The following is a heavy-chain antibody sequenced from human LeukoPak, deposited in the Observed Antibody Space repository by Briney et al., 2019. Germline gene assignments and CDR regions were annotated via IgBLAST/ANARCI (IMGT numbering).Heavy chain of an antibody. CDR1: GFTFSSYS. D-gene: IGHD3-22*01. V-gene: IGHV3-21*01. Sequence: GGSLRLSCAASGFTFSSYSMNWVRQAPGKGLEWVSSISRSSNYKYYADSVKGRFTISRDNAKNSLYLQMNSLRAEDTALYYCASSRYDSSGYYGIIGYWGQGTLVTVST. CDR3: ASSRYDSSGYYGIIGY. CDR2: ISRSSNYK. J-gene: IGHJ4*02.